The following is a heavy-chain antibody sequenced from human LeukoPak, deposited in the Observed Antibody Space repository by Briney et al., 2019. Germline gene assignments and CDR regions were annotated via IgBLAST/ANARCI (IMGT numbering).Heavy chain of an antibody. CDR2: IYNSGST. Sequence: PSETLSLICTVSGYSISSGYYWGWIRQSPGKGLEWIGSIYNSGSTYYNPSLKSRVTISVDTSKNQFSLKLSSVTAADTAVYYCARAIVVVVAANYYFGYWGQGTLVTVSS. V-gene: IGHV4-38-2*02. CDR3: ARAIVVVVAANYYFGY. D-gene: IGHD2-15*01. J-gene: IGHJ4*02. CDR1: GYSISSGYY.